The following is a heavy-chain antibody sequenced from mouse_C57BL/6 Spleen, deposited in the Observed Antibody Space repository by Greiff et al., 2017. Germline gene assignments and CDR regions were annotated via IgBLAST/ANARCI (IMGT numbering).Heavy chain of an antibody. CDR1: GYTFTDYY. CDR3: ARGYDGSSGAHYYTMDY. J-gene: IGHJ4*01. Sequence: EVQLQQSGPELVKPGASVKISCKASGYTFTDYYMHWVKQSHGKSLEWIGDITPNNGGTSYTQKFKGKATLTVDKSSSTAYMELRSLTSEDSAVYYRARGYDGSSGAHYYTMDYWGQGTSGTVSS. V-gene: IGHV1-26*01. D-gene: IGHD1-1*01. CDR2: ITPNNGGT.